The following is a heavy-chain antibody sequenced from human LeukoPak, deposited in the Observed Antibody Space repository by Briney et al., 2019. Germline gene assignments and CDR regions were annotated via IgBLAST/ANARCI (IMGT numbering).Heavy chain of an antibody. J-gene: IGHJ6*02. CDR3: ARDFRYYYGMDV. V-gene: IGHV3-11*01. CDR2: ISSSGGTI. CDR1: GFTFSDYY. Sequence: GGSLRLSCAASGFTFSDYYMTWIRQAPGKGLEWVSYISSSGGTIYYADSVKGRFTISRDNAKNSLYLQMNSLRAEDTAVYYCARDFRYYYGMDVWGQGTTVTVSS.